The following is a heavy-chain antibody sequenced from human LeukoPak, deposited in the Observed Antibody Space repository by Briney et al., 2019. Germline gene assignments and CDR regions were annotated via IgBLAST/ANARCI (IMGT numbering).Heavy chain of an antibody. J-gene: IGHJ4*02. CDR1: LDSTTSNF. V-gene: IGHV4/OR15-8*01. Sequence: SETLSLTCTVSLDSTTSNFWRWVRQPPGKGLEWIGEIHRSGSPNYNPSLQSRVTISIDRSRNQIALELSSVTAADTAVYYCAREILGGFNPGAYWGQGTLVTVSS. CDR2: IHRSGSP. CDR3: AREILGGFNPGAY. D-gene: IGHD1-14*01.